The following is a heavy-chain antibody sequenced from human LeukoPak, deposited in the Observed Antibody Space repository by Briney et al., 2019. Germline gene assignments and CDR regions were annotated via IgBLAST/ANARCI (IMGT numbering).Heavy chain of an antibody. V-gene: IGHV1-2*02. CDR2: INPNSGGT. CDR1: GYTVTGYY. Sequence: GASVKVSCKASGYTVTGYYMHWVRQAPGQGLEWMGWINPNSGGTNYAQTFQGRVTMTRDTSISTAYMELSRLRSDDTAVYYCARQIASAGTAGFDFWGQGALVTVSS. CDR3: ARQIASAGTAGFDF. J-gene: IGHJ4*02. D-gene: IGHD6-13*01.